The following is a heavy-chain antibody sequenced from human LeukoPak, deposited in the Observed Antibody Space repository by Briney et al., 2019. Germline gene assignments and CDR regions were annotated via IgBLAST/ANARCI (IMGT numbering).Heavy chain of an antibody. CDR1: GFTFSSYW. D-gene: IGHD1-26*01. J-gene: IGHJ5*02. Sequence: GGSLRLSCAASGFTFSSYWMSWVRQAPGKGLEWVANIKQDGSEKYYVDSVKGRFTISRDNAKNSLYLQMNSLGAEDTAVYYCARSLQLGVNWFDPWGQGTLVTVSS. CDR2: IKQDGSEK. V-gene: IGHV3-7*01. CDR3: ARSLQLGVNWFDP.